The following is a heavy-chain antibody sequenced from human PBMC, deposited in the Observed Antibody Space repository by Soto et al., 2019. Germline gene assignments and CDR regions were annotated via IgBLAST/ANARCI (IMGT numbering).Heavy chain of an antibody. Sequence: ASVKVSCKASGYTFTSYDINWVRQATGQGLEWMGWMNPNSGNTGYAQKFQGRVTMTRNTSISTAYMELSSLRSEDTAVYYCARGPPSSYYYDSSGYYPAPDYWGQGTLVTVS. J-gene: IGHJ4*02. CDR1: GYTFTSYD. CDR2: MNPNSGNT. D-gene: IGHD3-22*01. V-gene: IGHV1-8*01. CDR3: ARGPPSSYYYDSSGYYPAPDY.